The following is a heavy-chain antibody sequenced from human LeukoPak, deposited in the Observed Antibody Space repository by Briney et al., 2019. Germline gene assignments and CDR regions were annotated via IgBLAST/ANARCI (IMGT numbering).Heavy chain of an antibody. Sequence: GRSLRLSCAASGFTFSSYAMHWVRQAPGKGLEWVAVISYDGSNKYYADSVKGRFTISRDNSKNTLYLQMNSLRAEDTAVYYCASDRAGYSSSWYWFDPWGQGTLVTVSS. D-gene: IGHD6-13*01. CDR1: GFTFSSYA. J-gene: IGHJ5*02. V-gene: IGHV3-30-3*01. CDR2: ISYDGSNK. CDR3: ASDRAGYSSSWYWFDP.